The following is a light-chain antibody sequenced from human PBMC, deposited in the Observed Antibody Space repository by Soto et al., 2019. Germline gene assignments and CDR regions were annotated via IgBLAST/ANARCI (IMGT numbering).Light chain of an antibody. CDR1: SGHSSYA. Sequence: QPVLTQSPSASAYLGASVKLTCTLSSGHSSYAIAWHQQQPEKGPRYLMKLNSDGSHSKGDGIPDRFSGSSSGAERYLTISSLQSEDEADYYCQTGGTGIRVFGGGTKLTVL. J-gene: IGLJ3*02. CDR3: QTGGTGIRV. V-gene: IGLV4-69*01. CDR2: LNSDGSH.